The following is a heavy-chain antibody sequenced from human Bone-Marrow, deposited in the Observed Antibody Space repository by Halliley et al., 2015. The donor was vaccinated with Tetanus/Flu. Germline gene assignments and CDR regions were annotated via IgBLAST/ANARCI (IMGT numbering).Heavy chain of an antibody. Sequence: SLRLSCAASGFAFSNYWMHWVRQDPGKGLMWVSRINTHGGTTTYADSVKGRFTVSRDNAKNTLYLQMNSLRAEDTAVYYCARDLDYHGSGNSGSPGDDFDYWGQGILVTVSS. D-gene: IGHD3-10*01. CDR1: GFAFSNYW. V-gene: IGHV3-74*01. CDR2: INTHGGTT. CDR3: ARDLDYHGSGNSGSPGDDFDY. J-gene: IGHJ4*02.